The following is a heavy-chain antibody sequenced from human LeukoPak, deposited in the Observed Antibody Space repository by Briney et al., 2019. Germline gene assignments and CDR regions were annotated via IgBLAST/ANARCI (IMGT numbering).Heavy chain of an antibody. CDR1: GGSFSGYY. Sequence: PSETLSLTCAVYGGSFSGYYWSWIRQPPGKGLEWIGEINHSGSTNYNPSLKSRVTISVDTSKNQFSPKLSSVTAADTAVYYCARVEMATIGFDYWGQGTLVTVSS. CDR3: ARVEMATIGFDY. J-gene: IGHJ4*02. V-gene: IGHV4-34*01. D-gene: IGHD5-24*01. CDR2: INHSGST.